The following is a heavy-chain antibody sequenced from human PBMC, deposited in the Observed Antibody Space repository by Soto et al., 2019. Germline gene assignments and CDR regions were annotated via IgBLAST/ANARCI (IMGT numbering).Heavy chain of an antibody. V-gene: IGHV1-18*04. D-gene: IGHD1-1*01. J-gene: IGHJ6*02. CDR3: ARENWNYDYYYGMDV. CDR1: GYPFTTYG. Sequence: ASVKVSCKASGYPFTTYGITWVRQAPGQGLEWLGWISAYTDNTNYAQNLQGRVTMTTDTSTSTAYMEPRSLRSDDTAVYYCARENWNYDYYYGMDVWGQGTTVTVSS. CDR2: ISAYTDNT.